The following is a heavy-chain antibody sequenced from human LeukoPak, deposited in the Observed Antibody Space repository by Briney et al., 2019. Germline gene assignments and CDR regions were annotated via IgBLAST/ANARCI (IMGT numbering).Heavy chain of an antibody. J-gene: IGHJ6*03. CDR3: ARVSAARNYYYYYMDV. CDR1: GDSLSSTSYY. CDR2: IYYSGTT. D-gene: IGHD6-6*01. V-gene: IGHV4-39*07. Sequence: PSETLSLTCTVSGDSLSSTSYYWGWIRQPPGKGLEWIGNIYYSGTTYSNPSLKSRVTILVDTSKNQFSLKLSSVTAADTAVYYCARVSAARNYYYYYMDVWGKGTTVTVSS.